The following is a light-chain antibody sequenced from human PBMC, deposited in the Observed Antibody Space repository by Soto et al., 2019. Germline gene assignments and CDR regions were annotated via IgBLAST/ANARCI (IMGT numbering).Light chain of an antibody. CDR3: QQYGSSPTWT. CDR1: QSVSSNY. CDR2: GAS. J-gene: IGKJ1*01. Sequence: EIVLTQSPGTLSLSPGERATLSCRASQSVSSNYLAWYQQKPGQAPRLLIYGASTRATGIPDRFSGSGSGTDFTLTISRLEPEDSAVYYCQQYGSSPTWTFGQGTKVDTK. V-gene: IGKV3-20*01.